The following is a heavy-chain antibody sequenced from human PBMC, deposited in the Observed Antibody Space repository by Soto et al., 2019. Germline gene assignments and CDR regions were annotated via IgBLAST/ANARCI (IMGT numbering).Heavy chain of an antibody. D-gene: IGHD1-26*01. CDR3: ARTQEWELLRGDYNWFDP. CDR2: IYYSGST. Sequence: SETLSLTCTVSGGSISSSSYYWSWIRQPPGKGLEWIGYIYYSGSTNYNPSLKSRVTISVDTSKNQFSLKLSSVTAADTAVYYCARTQEWELLRGDYNWFDPWGQGTLVTVSS. CDR1: GGSISSSSYY. J-gene: IGHJ5*02. V-gene: IGHV4-61*01.